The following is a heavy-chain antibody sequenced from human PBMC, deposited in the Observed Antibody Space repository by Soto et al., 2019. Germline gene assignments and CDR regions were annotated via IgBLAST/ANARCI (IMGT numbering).Heavy chain of an antibody. J-gene: IGHJ6*02. CDR3: ASLTIFGAVIEGMDV. Sequence: GGSLRLSCAASGFTFSSYNMNWVRQAPGKGLEWLSYISSGSSPIYYADSVKGRFAISRDNAKNSLYLQMSSLRDEDTAVYYCASLTIFGAVIEGMDVWGQGTTVTVSS. CDR2: ISSGSSPI. D-gene: IGHD3-3*01. V-gene: IGHV3-48*02. CDR1: GFTFSSYN.